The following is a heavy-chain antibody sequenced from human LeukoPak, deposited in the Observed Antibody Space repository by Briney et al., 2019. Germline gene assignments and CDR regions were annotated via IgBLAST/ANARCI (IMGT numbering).Heavy chain of an antibody. Sequence: PGWSLRLSCAASGFTFSSYGMHWVRQAPGKGLEWVAVIWYDGSNKYYADSVKGRFTISRDNSKNTLYLQMNSLRAEDTAVYYCARDLYYGSGSAFDPWGQGTLVTVSS. CDR2: IWYDGSNK. V-gene: IGHV3-33*01. D-gene: IGHD3-10*01. CDR3: ARDLYYGSGSAFDP. CDR1: GFTFSSYG. J-gene: IGHJ5*02.